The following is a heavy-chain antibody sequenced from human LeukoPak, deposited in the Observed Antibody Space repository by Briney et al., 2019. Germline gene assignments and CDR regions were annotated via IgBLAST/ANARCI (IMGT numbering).Heavy chain of an antibody. Sequence: SVKVSCKASGGTFSSYAISWVRRAPGQGLEWMGRIIPIFGIANYAQKFQGRVTITADKSTSTAYMELSSLRSEDTAVYYCARSSVTAIIYYYYGMDVWGQGTTVTVSS. V-gene: IGHV1-69*04. CDR2: IIPIFGIA. J-gene: IGHJ6*02. CDR3: ARSSVTAIIYYYYGMDV. CDR1: GGTFSSYA. D-gene: IGHD2-21*02.